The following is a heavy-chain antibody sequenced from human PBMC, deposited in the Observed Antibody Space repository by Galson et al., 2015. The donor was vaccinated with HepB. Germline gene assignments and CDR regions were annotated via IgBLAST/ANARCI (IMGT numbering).Heavy chain of an antibody. J-gene: IGHJ6*03. CDR3: AKDLGDIVVVPAGDYYMDV. V-gene: IGHV3-30*18. CDR1: GFTFSSYG. CDR2: ISYDGSNK. D-gene: IGHD2-2*01. Sequence: SLRLSCAASGFTFSSYGMHWVRQAPGKGLEWVAVISYDGSNKYYADSVKGRFTISRDNSKNTLYLQMNSLRAEDTAVYYCAKDLGDIVVVPAGDYYMDVWGKGTTVTVSS.